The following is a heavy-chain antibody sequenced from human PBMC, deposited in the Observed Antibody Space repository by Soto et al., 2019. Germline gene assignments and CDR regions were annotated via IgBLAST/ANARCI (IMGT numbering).Heavy chain of an antibody. CDR2: ISGSGGST. Sequence: GGSLRLSCAASGFTFSSYAMSWVRQAPGKGLEWVSAISGSGGSTYYADSVKGRFTISRDNSKNTLYLQMNSLRAEDTAVYYCAKGLITMGRGVFVDTAMVPLDYWGQGTLVTVSS. D-gene: IGHD3-10*01. CDR3: AKGLITMGRGVFVDTAMVPLDY. J-gene: IGHJ4*02. V-gene: IGHV3-23*01. CDR1: GFTFSSYA.